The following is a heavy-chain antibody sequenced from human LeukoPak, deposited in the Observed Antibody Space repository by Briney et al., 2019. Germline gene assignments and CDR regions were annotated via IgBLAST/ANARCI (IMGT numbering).Heavy chain of an antibody. CDR3: ARDVYGSTYNWFDP. CDR2: IYHSGST. D-gene: IGHD3-10*01. CDR1: GYSISSGYY. Sequence: PSETLSLTCTVSGYSISSGYYWGWIRQPPGKGLEWIGSIYHSGSTYYNPSLKSRVTISVDTSKNQFSLKLSSVTAADTAVYYCARDVYGSTYNWFDPWGQGTLVTVSS. V-gene: IGHV4-38-2*02. J-gene: IGHJ5*02.